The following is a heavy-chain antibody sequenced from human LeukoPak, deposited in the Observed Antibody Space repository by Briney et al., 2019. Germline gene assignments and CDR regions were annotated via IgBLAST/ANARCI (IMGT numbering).Heavy chain of an antibody. CDR3: ASLVGAIDGDYFDY. J-gene: IGHJ4*02. CDR1: GYTFTSYG. V-gene: IGHV1-18*01. CDR2: ISAYNGNT. D-gene: IGHD1-26*01. Sequence: ASVKVSCKASGYTFTSYGISGVRQAPGQGLEWMGWISAYNGNTNYAQKLQGRVTMTTDTSTSTAYMELRSLRSDDTAVYYCASLVGAIDGDYFDYWGQGTLVTVSS.